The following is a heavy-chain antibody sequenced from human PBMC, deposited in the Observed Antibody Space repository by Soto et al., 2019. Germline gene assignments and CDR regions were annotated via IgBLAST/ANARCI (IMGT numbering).Heavy chain of an antibody. D-gene: IGHD2-2*01. Sequence: GASLKRSCKASGGSFSGYAVSWVRHAPGQGLEWMGGIIPIFGTANYAQKFQGRVTITADESTSTAYMELSSLRSEDTAVYYCASGKRNCSSTSCPISIYYYGMDVWAQGTTVTVSS. CDR1: GGSFSGYA. V-gene: IGHV1-69*13. J-gene: IGHJ6*02. CDR3: ASGKRNCSSTSCPISIYYYGMDV. CDR2: IIPIFGTA.